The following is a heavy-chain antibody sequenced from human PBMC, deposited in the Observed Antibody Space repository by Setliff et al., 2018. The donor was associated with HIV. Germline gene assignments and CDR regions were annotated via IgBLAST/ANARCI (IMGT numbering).Heavy chain of an antibody. V-gene: IGHV1-18*01. CDR1: GYAFSTYG. CDR2: ITPYNNNT. CDR3: ARDPYDTSENPYDP. J-gene: IGHJ5*02. D-gene: IGHD3-16*01. Sequence: ASVKVSCKASGYAFSTYGISWVRQAPGQGLEWMGWITPYNNNTQYTQHLQGRVAMTRDTSMSTAYMELNRLTFDDTAVYYCARDPYDTSENPYDPWGQGTLVTVSS.